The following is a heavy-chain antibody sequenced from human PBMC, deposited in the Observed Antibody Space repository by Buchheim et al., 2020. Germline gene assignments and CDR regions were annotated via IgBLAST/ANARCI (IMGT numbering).Heavy chain of an antibody. CDR3: AKEIGYCSGGSCYSNAFDI. Sequence: QVQLVESGGGVVQPGRSLRLSCAASGFTFSSYGMHWVRQAPGKGLEWVAVISSDGSNKYDADSVKGRFTISREKSMNTLYLLMNSLRAEDTAVYYCAKEIGYCSGGSCYSNAFDIWGQGT. CDR1: GFTFSSYG. CDR2: ISSDGSNK. J-gene: IGHJ3*02. V-gene: IGHV3-30*18. D-gene: IGHD2-15*01.